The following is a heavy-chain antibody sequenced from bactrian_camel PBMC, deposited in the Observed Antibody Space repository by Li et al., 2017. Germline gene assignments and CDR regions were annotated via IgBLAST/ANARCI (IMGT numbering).Heavy chain of an antibody. Sequence: HVQLVESGGGSAQVGGSLRLSCSASADALMYMAWFRQAPGQKREAVAAITTGGSSTMYHDSVKGRFTISRDNAKNTLYLQMNSLKPEDTAIYYCTKDRSYGTRNWVQSTRGQGTQVTVSS. D-gene: IGHD3*01. CDR1: ADALMY. J-gene: IGHJ4*01. V-gene: IGHV3S53*01. CDR2: ITTGGSST. CDR3: TKDRSYGTRNWVQST.